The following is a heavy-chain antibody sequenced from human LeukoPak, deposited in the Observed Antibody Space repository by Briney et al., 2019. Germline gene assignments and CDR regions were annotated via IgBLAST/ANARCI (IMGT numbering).Heavy chain of an antibody. V-gene: IGHV3-30*02. J-gene: IGHJ4*02. D-gene: IGHD2-21*02. CDR2: IQYDGRNI. Sequence: PGGSLRLSCAASGFSFSSYGMHWVRQAPGKGLEWVAFIQYDGRNIYYADSVKGRFTISRDNSKNSLYLQMNSLRAEDTAVYYCARDAGGDPYFDYWGQGTLVTVSS. CDR3: ARDAGGDPYFDY. CDR1: GFSFSSYG.